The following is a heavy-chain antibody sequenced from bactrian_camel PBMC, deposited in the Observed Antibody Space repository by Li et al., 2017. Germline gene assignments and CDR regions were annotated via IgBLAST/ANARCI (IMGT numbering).Heavy chain of an antibody. Sequence: HVQLVESGGGSVQVGGSLRLSCRISPRIRSTYCMGWFRAGTGNQREEVAHVYAGAGPPYYADSVKGRATLFQDNAENTLSLQLNLLQLDDSDTYYCAVGPYGLGCTDYRYWGQGTQVTV. D-gene: IGHD5*01. CDR2: VYAGAGPP. J-gene: IGHJ4*01. V-gene: IGHV3S54*01. CDR3: AVGPYGLGCTDYRY. CDR1: PRIRSTYC.